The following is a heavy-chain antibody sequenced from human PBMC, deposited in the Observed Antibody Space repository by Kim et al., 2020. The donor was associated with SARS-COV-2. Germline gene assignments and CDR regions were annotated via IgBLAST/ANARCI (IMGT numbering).Heavy chain of an antibody. J-gene: IGHJ4*02. CDR3: ARDYSGSFHFDY. D-gene: IGHD1-26*01. V-gene: IGHV1-2*02. Sequence: YAQKFQGRVTMTRDTSISTADMELSRLRSDDTAVYYCARDYSGSFHFDYWGQGTLVTVSS.